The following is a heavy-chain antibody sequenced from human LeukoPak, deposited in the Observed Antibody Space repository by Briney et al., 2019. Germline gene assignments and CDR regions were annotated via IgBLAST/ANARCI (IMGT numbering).Heavy chain of an antibody. CDR3: ARGDYGDFLFDY. D-gene: IGHD4-17*01. J-gene: IGHJ4*02. V-gene: IGHV3-21*01. CDR2: ISSSSSYI. CDR1: GFTFSRYS. Sequence: GGSLRLSCAASGFTFSRYSMNWVRQAPGKGLEWVSSISSSSSYIYYADSVKGRFTISRDNAKNSLYLQMNSLRAEDTAVYYCARGDYGDFLFDYWGQGTLVTVSS.